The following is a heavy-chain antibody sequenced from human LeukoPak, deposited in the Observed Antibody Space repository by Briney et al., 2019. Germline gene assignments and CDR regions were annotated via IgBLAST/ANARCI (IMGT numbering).Heavy chain of an antibody. V-gene: IGHV4-4*07. J-gene: IGHJ3*02. Sequence: SETLSLTCTVSGGSISSYYWSWIRQPAGKGLEWIGRIYTSGSTNYNPSLKSRVTMSVDTSKNQFSLKLSSVTAADTAVYYCAREKTTVRSLNDAFDIWGQGTMVTVSS. CDR3: AREKTTVRSLNDAFDI. CDR1: GGSISSYY. CDR2: IYTSGST. D-gene: IGHD1-14*01.